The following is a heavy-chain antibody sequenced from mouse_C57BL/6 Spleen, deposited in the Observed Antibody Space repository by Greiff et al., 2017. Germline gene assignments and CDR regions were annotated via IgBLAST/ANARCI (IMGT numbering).Heavy chain of an antibody. CDR3: ARWAQLGGYFDY. V-gene: IGHV1-66*01. D-gene: IGHD4-1*02. CDR1: GYSFTSYY. J-gene: IGHJ2*01. CDR2: IYPGIGNT. Sequence: VQLQQSGPELVKPGASVKISCKASGYSFTSYYIHWVKQRPGQGLEWIGWIYPGIGNTKYNEKFKGKATLTADTSSSTAYMQLSSLTSEDSAVYYCARWAQLGGYFDYWGQGTTLTVSS.